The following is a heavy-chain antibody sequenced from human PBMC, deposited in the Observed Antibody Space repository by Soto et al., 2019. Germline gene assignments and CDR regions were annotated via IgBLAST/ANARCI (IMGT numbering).Heavy chain of an antibody. Sequence: GPEVKKPGASVRVSCMTSGYAFTSYGVNWVRQVPGQGLEWMGWIAPHSGRTTYLPKFQGRVTITADPSTNTAYMELTSLSSDATGISFCARAATGSYHSAYWGQGTVVTVSA. CDR1: GYAFTSYG. CDR3: ARAATGSYHSAY. V-gene: IGHV1-18*04. D-gene: IGHD3-10*01. CDR2: IAPHSGRT. J-gene: IGHJ4*02.